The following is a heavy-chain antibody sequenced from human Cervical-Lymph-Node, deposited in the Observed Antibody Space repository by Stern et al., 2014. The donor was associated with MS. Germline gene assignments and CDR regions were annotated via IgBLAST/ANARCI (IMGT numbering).Heavy chain of an antibody. CDR3: ARDLGAWVLLPFGAFDL. J-gene: IGHJ3*01. V-gene: IGHV3-30*05. CDR2: ISYDGSNK. D-gene: IGHD3-16*01. CDR1: GFTFSHYG. Sequence: QVQLVQSGGGVVQPGRSLRLSCAASGFTFSHYGMHWVRQAPGKGLEWVAVISYDGSNKDYADSVKGRFTISRDNSKDTLYLHMNSLRVEDTAVYYCARDLGAWVLLPFGAFDLWGQGAMVSVSS.